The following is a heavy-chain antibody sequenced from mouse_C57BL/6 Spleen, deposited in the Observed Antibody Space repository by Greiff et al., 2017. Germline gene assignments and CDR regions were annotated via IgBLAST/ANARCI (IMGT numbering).Heavy chain of an antibody. CDR3: ARAITTVPHYYAMDY. CDR2: IDPEDGET. D-gene: IGHD1-1*01. J-gene: IGHJ4*01. CDR1: GFNIKDYY. V-gene: IGHV14-2*01. Sequence: EVKLQESGAELVKPGASVKLSCTASGFNIKDYYMHWVKQRTEQGLEWIGRIDPEDGETKYAPKFQGKATITADTSSNTAYLQLSSLTSEDTAVYYCARAITTVPHYYAMDYWGQGTSVTVSS.